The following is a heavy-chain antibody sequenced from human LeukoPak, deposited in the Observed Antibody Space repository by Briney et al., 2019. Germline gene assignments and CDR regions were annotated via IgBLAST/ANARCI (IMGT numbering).Heavy chain of an antibody. CDR2: ISGSGGST. J-gene: IGHJ3*02. Sequence: AGGSLRLSCAASGFTFSSYAMSWVRQAPGKGLEWVSAISGSGGSTYYADSVKGRFTISRDNSKNTLYLQMNSLRAEDTAVYYCAKEMVWFGELPDAFDIWGQGTMVTVSS. CDR3: AKEMVWFGELPDAFDI. D-gene: IGHD3-10*01. CDR1: GFTFSSYA. V-gene: IGHV3-23*01.